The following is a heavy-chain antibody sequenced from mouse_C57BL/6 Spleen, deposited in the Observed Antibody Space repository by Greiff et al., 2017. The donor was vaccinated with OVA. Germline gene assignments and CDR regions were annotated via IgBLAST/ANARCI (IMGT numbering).Heavy chain of an antibody. D-gene: IGHD1-1*01. CDR2: IHPSDSDT. CDR1: GYTFTSYW. V-gene: IGHV1-74*01. Sequence: QVHVKQPGAELVKPGASVKVSCKASGYTFTSYWMHWVKQRPGQGLEWIGRIHPSDSDTNYNQKFKGKATLTVDKSSSTAYMQLSSLTSEDSAVYYCAMNYYGSSYEAYWGQGTLVTVSA. J-gene: IGHJ3*01. CDR3: AMNYYGSSYEAY.